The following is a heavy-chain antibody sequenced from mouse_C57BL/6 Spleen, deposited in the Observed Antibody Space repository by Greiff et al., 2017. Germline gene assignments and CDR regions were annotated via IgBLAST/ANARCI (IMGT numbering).Heavy chain of an antibody. CDR1: GFTFSSYA. J-gene: IGHJ4*01. CDR2: ISGGGSYT. CDR3: ARDDKEDYAMDY. Sequence: EVKLVESGGGLVKPGGSLKLSCAASGFTFSSYAMSWVRQTPEKRLEWVATISGGGSYTYYPDTVKGRFTISRDNAKNNLYLQVSHLKSEDTAMYYCARDDKEDYAMDYWGQGTSVTVSS. V-gene: IGHV5-4*01.